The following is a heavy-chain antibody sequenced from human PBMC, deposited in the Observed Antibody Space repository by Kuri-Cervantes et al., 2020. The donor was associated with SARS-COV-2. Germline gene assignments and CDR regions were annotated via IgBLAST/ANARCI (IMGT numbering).Heavy chain of an antibody. J-gene: IGHJ4*02. CDR1: GGSFSGYY. D-gene: IGHD5/OR15-5a*01. CDR3: ESGGKPRYGVYLSY. CDR2: INHSGST. Sequence: GSLRLSCAVYGGSFSGYYWSWIRQPPGKGLEWIGEINHSGSTNYNPSLKSRVTISVDTYKNQFSLKLSSVTAADTAVYYCESGGKPRYGVYLSYWGQGTMVTVSS. V-gene: IGHV4-34*01.